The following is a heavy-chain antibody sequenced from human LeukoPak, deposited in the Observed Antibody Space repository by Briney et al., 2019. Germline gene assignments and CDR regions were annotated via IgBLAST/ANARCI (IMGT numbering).Heavy chain of an antibody. CDR1: GYTFTSYG. Sequence: ASVKVSCKASGYTFTSYGICWVRQAPGQRLEWMGWISAYNGNTKNVHKLQGRVTMTPDTPPSTASMELRSLRSDDTPVYYCARDEPNCYDSSGRAPYSYYGMGVWGPGTTVTVSS. V-gene: IGHV1-18*01. CDR2: ISAYNGNT. J-gene: IGHJ6*01. CDR3: ARDEPNCYDSSGRAPYSYYGMGV. D-gene: IGHD3-22*01.